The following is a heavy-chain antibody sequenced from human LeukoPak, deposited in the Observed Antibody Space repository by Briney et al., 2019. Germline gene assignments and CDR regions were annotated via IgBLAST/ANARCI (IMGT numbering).Heavy chain of an antibody. J-gene: IGHJ4*02. CDR1: GYTFTGYY. V-gene: IGHV1-2*02. CDR2: INPNSGGT. Sequence: ASVKVSCKASGYTFTGYYLNWVRQAPGQGLEWMGRINPNSGGTNSGQKFQGRVTMTRDTSISTAYLELSSLTFDDTAVYYCARVDAASLAVHYWGQGTRVTVSS. D-gene: IGHD6-13*01. CDR3: ARVDAASLAVHY.